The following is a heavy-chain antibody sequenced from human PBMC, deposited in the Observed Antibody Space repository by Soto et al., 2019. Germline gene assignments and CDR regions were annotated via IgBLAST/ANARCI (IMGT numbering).Heavy chain of an antibody. D-gene: IGHD1-26*01. CDR2: IYYSGST. Sequence: PSETLSLTCTVSGYSITSGDYHWSWIRQHPGKGLEWIGYIYYSGSTNCNPSLKSRVTISVDTSKNQFSLKLSSVTAADTAVYYCARRYGSAIDYWGQGTLVTVSS. CDR1: GYSITSGDYH. V-gene: IGHV4-61*08. CDR3: ARRYGSAIDY. J-gene: IGHJ4*02.